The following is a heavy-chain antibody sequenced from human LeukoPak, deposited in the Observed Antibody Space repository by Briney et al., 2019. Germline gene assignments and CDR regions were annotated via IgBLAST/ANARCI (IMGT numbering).Heavy chain of an antibody. CDR1: GFTFSSYA. CDR3: ARDMTTVTTGDY. V-gene: IGHV3-23*01. J-gene: IGHJ4*02. Sequence: PGGSLRLSCAASGFTFSSYAMTWVRQAPGEGLEWVSGIGGTGTSTYYADSVKGRFTISRDNSKNTLYLQLNSLRAEDTAVYYCARDMTTVTTGDYWGQGTLVTVSS. D-gene: IGHD4-17*01. CDR2: IGGTGTST.